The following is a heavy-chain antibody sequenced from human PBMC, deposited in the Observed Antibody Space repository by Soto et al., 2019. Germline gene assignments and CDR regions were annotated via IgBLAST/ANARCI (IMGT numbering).Heavy chain of an antibody. V-gene: IGHV5-51*01. CDR3: ARRRGMDV. J-gene: IGHJ6*02. Sequence: GESLKISCKGSGYIFSSYWINWVRQMPGKGLEWMGIIYPDDSETRYSPSFQGQVTISVDKSTSSAYLQWRSLKALDSAMYYCARRRGMDVWGQGTTVTVSS. CDR1: GYIFSSYW. CDR2: IYPDDSET.